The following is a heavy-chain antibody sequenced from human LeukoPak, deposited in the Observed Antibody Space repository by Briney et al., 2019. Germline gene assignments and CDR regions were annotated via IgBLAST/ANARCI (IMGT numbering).Heavy chain of an antibody. V-gene: IGHV4-30-4*01. D-gene: IGHD3-16*02. J-gene: IGHJ5*02. CDR1: GGSLSSGNYY. Sequence: SKTLSLTCTVSGGSLSSGNYYWSWIRQPPGKGLEWIGYISYSGTTYYNPSLKSRVTISVDTSNKQFSLNVRSVTAADTAVYYCARASFYDYVWGTNRYSGGWFDPWGQGTLVTVPS. CDR2: ISYSGTT. CDR3: ARASFYDYVWGTNRYSGGWFDP.